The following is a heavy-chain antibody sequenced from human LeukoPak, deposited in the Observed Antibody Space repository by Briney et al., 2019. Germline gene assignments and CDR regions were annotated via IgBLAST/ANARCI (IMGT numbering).Heavy chain of an antibody. V-gene: IGHV1-18*01. J-gene: IGHJ4*02. CDR3: AGATPAPLRIAAAGSPFDY. Sequence: ASVKVSCKASGYTFTSYGISWVRQAPGQGLEWMGWISAYNGNTIYAQKLQGRVTMTTDTSTSTAYMELRSLRSDDTAVYYCAGATPAPLRIAAAGSPFDYWGQGTLVTVSS. D-gene: IGHD6-13*01. CDR1: GYTFTSYG. CDR2: ISAYNGNT.